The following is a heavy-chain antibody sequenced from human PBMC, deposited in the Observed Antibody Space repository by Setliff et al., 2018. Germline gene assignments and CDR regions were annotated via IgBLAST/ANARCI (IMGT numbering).Heavy chain of an antibody. D-gene: IGHD3-3*01. CDR1: GFTFSGYS. CDR2: ISSSSHII. V-gene: IGHV3-48*01. CDR3: ARAEEILEWLSSNRRASSAFDI. J-gene: IGHJ3*02. Sequence: GGSLRLSCEASGFTFSGYSMNWVRQAPGKGLEWVSYISSSSHIISYADSVKGRFTISRDNAKNSLYLQMNSLRAEDTAVYYCARAEEILEWLSSNRRASSAFDIWGQGTMVTVSS.